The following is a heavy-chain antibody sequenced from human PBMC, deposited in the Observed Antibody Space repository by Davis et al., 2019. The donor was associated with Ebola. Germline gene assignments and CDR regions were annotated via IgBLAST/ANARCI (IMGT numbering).Heavy chain of an antibody. CDR3: AIPDCSGANCYSVYIKN. J-gene: IGHJ4*02. CDR1: GFTFSGYG. Sequence: GGSLRLSCAASGFTFSGYGMHWVRQAPDKGLEWVAVIWYDGSRKYYGDSVKGRFTISRDNSNNLLYLQMNSLRAEDTAVYYCAIPDCSGANCYSVYIKNWGQGTLVTVSS. CDR2: IWYDGSRK. D-gene: IGHD2-15*01. V-gene: IGHV3-33*08.